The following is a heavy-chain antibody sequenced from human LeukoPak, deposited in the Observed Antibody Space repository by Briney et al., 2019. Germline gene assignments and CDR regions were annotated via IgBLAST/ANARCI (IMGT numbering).Heavy chain of an antibody. CDR3: ARGEWELPYFDY. CDR2: ISSNGGST. CDR1: GFTFSSYA. J-gene: IGHJ4*02. V-gene: IGHV3-64*01. D-gene: IGHD1-26*01. Sequence: GGSLRLSCAASGFTFSSYAMHWVRQAPGKGLEYVSVISSNGGSTYYANSVKGRFTISRDNSKNTLYLQVGSLRAEDMAVYYCARGEWELPYFDYWGQGTLVTVSS.